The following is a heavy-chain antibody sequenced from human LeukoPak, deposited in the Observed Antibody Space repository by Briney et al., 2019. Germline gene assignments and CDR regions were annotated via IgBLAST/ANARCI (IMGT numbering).Heavy chain of an antibody. Sequence: SETLSLTCTVSGGSISSYYWSWIRQPPGKGLEWIGYIYTSGSTNYNPSLKSRVTISVDTSKNQFSLKLSSVTAADTAVYYCARRVQIAALYDAFDTWGQGTMVTVSS. CDR3: ARRVQIAALYDAFDT. J-gene: IGHJ3*02. D-gene: IGHD6-13*01. CDR2: IYTSGST. CDR1: GGSISSYY. V-gene: IGHV4-4*09.